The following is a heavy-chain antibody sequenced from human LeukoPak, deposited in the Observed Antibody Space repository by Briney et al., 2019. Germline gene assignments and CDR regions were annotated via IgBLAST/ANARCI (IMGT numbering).Heavy chain of an antibody. CDR1: GYTFTAYY. CDR3: ARDGVSTTPDFDY. CDR2: IYPNSGAT. Sequence: ASVKVSCKTSGYTFTAYYMYWLRQAPGQGLECMGWIYPNSGATGYAQNFQGRVTMARDTSVSTIYMELSRLRSDDTAVYYCARDGVSTTPDFDYWGQGTLVTVSS. J-gene: IGHJ4*02. V-gene: IGHV1-2*02. D-gene: IGHD2-8*01.